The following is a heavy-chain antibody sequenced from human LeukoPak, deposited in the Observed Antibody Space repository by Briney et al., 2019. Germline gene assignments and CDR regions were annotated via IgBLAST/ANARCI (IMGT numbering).Heavy chain of an antibody. CDR3: ARRDSYGRKYNWFDP. V-gene: IGHV4-30-4*07. J-gene: IGHJ5*02. D-gene: IGHD5-18*01. CDR2: IYYTGST. CDR1: GGSISRSGYS. Sequence: SETLSLTCAVSGGSISRSGYSWSWIRQPPGKGLEWIGYIYYTGSTYYNPSLKSRLTISLDTSKNQFSLKLSSVTAADTAVYYCARRDSYGRKYNWFDPWGQGTLVTVSS.